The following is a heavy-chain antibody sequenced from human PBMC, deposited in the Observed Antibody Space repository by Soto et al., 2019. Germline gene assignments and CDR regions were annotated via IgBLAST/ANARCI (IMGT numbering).Heavy chain of an antibody. CDR3: ARVGQHRKASYNYEMDV. Sequence: QVQLVQSGAEVKKPGSSVKVSCKASGGTFSSYSISWVRQAPGQGLEWMGGSIPIFRTANYAQKFQGRVTITADESTSTVYMALSSLRSEDTAVYYCARVGQHRKASYNYEMDVWGQGTTVSVSS. CDR1: GGTFSSYS. D-gene: IGHD6-13*01. CDR2: SIPIFRTA. J-gene: IGHJ6*01. V-gene: IGHV1-69*01.